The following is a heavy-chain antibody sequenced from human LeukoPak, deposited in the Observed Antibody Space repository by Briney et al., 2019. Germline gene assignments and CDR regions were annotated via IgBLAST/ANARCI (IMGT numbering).Heavy chain of an antibody. Sequence: SETLSLTCTVSGGSISSSSYYWGWIRQPPGKGLEWIGSIYYSGSTYYNPSLKSRVTISVDTSKNQFSLKLSSVTAADTAVYYCASAIGITIFPRTFDNWGQGTMVTVSS. CDR1: GGSISSSSYY. V-gene: IGHV4-39*07. CDR3: ASAIGITIFPRTFDN. J-gene: IGHJ3*02. D-gene: IGHD3-9*01. CDR2: IYYSGST.